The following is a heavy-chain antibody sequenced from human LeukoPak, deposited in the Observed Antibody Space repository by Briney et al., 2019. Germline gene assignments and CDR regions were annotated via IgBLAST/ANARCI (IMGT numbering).Heavy chain of an antibody. CDR3: ARDQGIVVVVAAPFDY. V-gene: IGHV1-46*01. J-gene: IGHJ4*02. Sequence: ASVKVSCRASGYTFTTYYMHWVRQAPGQGLEWMGIANPSGGTTSYPQKFRGRVSMTSDTSTTTVYMELRSLRSDDTAVYYCARDQGIVVVVAAPFDYWGQGTLVTVSS. CDR1: GYTFTTYY. D-gene: IGHD2-15*01. CDR2: ANPSGGTT.